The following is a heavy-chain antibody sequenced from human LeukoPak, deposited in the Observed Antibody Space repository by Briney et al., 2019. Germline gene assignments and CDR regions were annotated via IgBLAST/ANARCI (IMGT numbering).Heavy chain of an antibody. V-gene: IGHV1-24*01. CDR1: GYTLTELS. CDR2: FDPEDGET. CDR3: ATRITIFGVVFDAFDI. J-gene: IGHJ3*02. D-gene: IGHD3-3*01. Sequence: ASVKVSCKVSGYTLTELSMHWVRQAPGKGLEWMGGFDPEDGETIYAQKFQGRVTMTEDTPTDAAYMELSSLRSEDTAVYYCATRITIFGVVFDAFDIWGQGTMVTVSS.